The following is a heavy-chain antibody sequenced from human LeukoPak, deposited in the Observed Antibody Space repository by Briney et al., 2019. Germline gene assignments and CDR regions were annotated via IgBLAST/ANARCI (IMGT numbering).Heavy chain of an antibody. CDR2: IYHSGST. CDR3: ARSFHYGDYGVYFDL. Sequence: SQTLSLTCAVSGGSISSGGYSWSWIRQPPGKGLEWIGYIYHSGSTYYNPSVKSRVTISVDRSKNQFSLKLSSVTAADTAVYYCARSFHYGDYGVYFDLWGRGTLVTVSS. V-gene: IGHV4-30-2*01. D-gene: IGHD4-17*01. CDR1: GGSISSGGYS. J-gene: IGHJ2*01.